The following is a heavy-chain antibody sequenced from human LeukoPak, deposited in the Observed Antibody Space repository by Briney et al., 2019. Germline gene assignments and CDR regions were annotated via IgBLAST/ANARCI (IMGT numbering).Heavy chain of an antibody. D-gene: IGHD3-3*01. CDR3: ARDGSPDYDFWSGYYYYGMDV. Sequence: PGGSLRLSCAASGFTFSSYWMSWVRQAPGKGLEWVANIKQDGSEKYYVDSVKGRFTISRDNAKNSLYLQMNSLRAEDTAVYYCARDGSPDYDFWSGYYYYGMDVWGQGTTVTVSS. V-gene: IGHV3-7*01. CDR2: IKQDGSEK. J-gene: IGHJ6*02. CDR1: GFTFSSYW.